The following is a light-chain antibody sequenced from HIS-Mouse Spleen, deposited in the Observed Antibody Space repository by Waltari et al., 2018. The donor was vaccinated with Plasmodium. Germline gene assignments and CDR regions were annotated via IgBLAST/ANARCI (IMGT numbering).Light chain of an antibody. CDR2: DVR. CDR3: CSYAGSYTLV. CDR1: SSAVGGYHY. Sequence: QSALTQPRPVSGSPGQSVTISCTGTSSAVGGYHYVSWYQQHPGKAPKLMIYDVRKRPSGVPDRFSGSKSGNTASLTISGLQAEDEADYYCCSYAGSYTLVFGGGTKLTVL. V-gene: IGLV2-11*01. J-gene: IGLJ2*01.